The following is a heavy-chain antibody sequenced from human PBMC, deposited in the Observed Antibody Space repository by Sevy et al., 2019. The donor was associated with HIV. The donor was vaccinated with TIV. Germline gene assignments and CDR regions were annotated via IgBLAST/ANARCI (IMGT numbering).Heavy chain of an antibody. CDR3: ARISDSTAYPDAFDI. D-gene: IGHD3-16*01. CDR1: GFTVSSDY. J-gene: IGHJ3*02. CDR2: IYSGGRT. Sequence: GGSLRLSCAASGFTVSSDYMSWVRQAPGKGLECVSVIYSGGRTHYADSVKGRFTISRDNPKNTVHLQMNSLGVEDTAVYFCARISDSTAYPDAFDIWGHGTMVTVSS. V-gene: IGHV3-53*01.